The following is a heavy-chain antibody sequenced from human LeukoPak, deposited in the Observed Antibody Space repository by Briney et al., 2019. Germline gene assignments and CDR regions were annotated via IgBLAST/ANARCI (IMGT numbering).Heavy chain of an antibody. Sequence: GGSLRLSCAASGFTFSDYYMSWIRQAPGKGLEWVSYFTNSSSYTNYADSVKGRFTISRDNAKNSLYLQMNSLRAEDTAVYYCARVPRSRYSSSWEKVDRYFDYWGQGTLVTVSS. J-gene: IGHJ4*02. CDR2: FTNSSSYT. CDR3: ARVPRSRYSSSWEKVDRYFDY. D-gene: IGHD6-13*01. CDR1: GFTFSDYY. V-gene: IGHV3-11*05.